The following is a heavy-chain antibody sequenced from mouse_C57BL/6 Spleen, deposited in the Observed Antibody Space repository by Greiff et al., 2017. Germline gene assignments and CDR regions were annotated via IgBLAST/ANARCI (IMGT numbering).Heavy chain of an antibody. D-gene: IGHD2-4*01. CDR3: AGWGLRTY. V-gene: IGHV1-59*01. Sequence: VQLQQPGAELVRPGTSVKLSCKASGYTFTSYWMHWVKQRPGQGLEWIGVIDPSDSYTNYNQKFKGKATLTVDTSSSPAYMQLSSLTAEDSAVYYCAGWGLRTYWGQGTLVTVSA. J-gene: IGHJ3*01. CDR1: GYTFTSYW. CDR2: IDPSDSYT.